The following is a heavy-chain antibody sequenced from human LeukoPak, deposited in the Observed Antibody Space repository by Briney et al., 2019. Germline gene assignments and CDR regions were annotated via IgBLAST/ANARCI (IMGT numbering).Heavy chain of an antibody. CDR3: ARGGLEPVDY. J-gene: IGHJ4*02. CDR2: INTDGSST. Sequence: GGSLRLSCAASGFTFSTYWMHWVRQAPGNGLVWVSRINTDGSSTSYADSVKGRFTISRDNAKNTLYLQMNSLRADDTAVYYCARGGLEPVDYWGQGTLVTVS. D-gene: IGHD1-1*01. CDR1: GFTFSTYW. V-gene: IGHV3-74*01.